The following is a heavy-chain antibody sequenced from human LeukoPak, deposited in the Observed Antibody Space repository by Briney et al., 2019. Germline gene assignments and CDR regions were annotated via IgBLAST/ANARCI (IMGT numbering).Heavy chain of an antibody. CDR1: GLTFSDYY. J-gene: IGHJ6*02. CDR3: ARDGGYCSGGSCIYYYYYGMDV. Sequence: GGSLRLSCAASGLTFSDYYMSWIRQAPGKGLEWVSYISSSGSTIYYADSVKGRFTISRDNSKNTLYLQMNSLRAEDTAVYYCARDGGYCSGGSCIYYYYYGMDVWGQGTTVTVSS. D-gene: IGHD2-15*01. CDR2: ISSSGSTI. V-gene: IGHV3-11*04.